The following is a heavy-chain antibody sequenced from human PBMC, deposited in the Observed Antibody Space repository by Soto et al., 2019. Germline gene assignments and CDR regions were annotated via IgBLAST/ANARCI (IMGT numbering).Heavy chain of an antibody. D-gene: IGHD2-15*01. CDR2: IYYSGST. CDR1: GGSISSSSYY. J-gene: IGHJ3*02. Sequence: SETLSLTCTVSGGSISSSSYYWGWIRQPPGKGLEWIGSIYYSGSTYYNPSLKSRVTISVDTSKNQFSLKLSSVTAADTAVYYCARAVLRCSGGSCPTLGRAFDIWGQGTMVTVSS. CDR3: ARAVLRCSGGSCPTLGRAFDI. V-gene: IGHV4-39*07.